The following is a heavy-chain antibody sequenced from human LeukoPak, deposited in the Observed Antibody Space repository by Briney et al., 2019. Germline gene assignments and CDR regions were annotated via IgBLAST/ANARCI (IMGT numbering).Heavy chain of an antibody. CDR2: VSGSGGTT. V-gene: IGHV3-23*01. Sequence: GGSLRLSCAASGFTFSSHAMSWVRQAPGKGLEWVSGVSGSGGTTNYADSVKGRVTISRDNSKNTLYLQMNSLRAEDTAVYYCATETSGWFVFDYWGQGTLVTVSS. D-gene: IGHD6-19*01. CDR1: GFTFSSHA. J-gene: IGHJ4*02. CDR3: ATETSGWFVFDY.